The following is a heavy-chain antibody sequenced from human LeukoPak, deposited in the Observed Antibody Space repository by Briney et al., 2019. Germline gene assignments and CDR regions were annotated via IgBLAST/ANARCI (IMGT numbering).Heavy chain of an antibody. CDR3: VESTRGRRTGSSYFAP. Sequence: SGPTLVNPTQTLTLTRSLSDSALTTDGVGVGWIRQPPGKALEWLALIYSDDEKRYNPSLNSRVTITRDTSKTQVVLTMTDMDPVDTATYFCVESTRGRRTGSSYFAPWGHGILVTVSS. J-gene: IGHJ5*02. D-gene: IGHD1-1*01. CDR1: DSALTTDGVG. V-gene: IGHV2-5*02. CDR2: IYSDDEK.